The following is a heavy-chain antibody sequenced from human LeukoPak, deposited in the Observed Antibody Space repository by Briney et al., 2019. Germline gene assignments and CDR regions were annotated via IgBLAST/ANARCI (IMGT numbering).Heavy chain of an antibody. CDR1: GYTFTGYY. Sequence: GASVKVSCKASGYTFTGYYMHWVRQAPGQGLEWMGWINTNTGNPTYAQGFTGRFVFSLDTSVSTAYLQISSLKAEDTAVYYCARDWSGSANYWGQGTLVTVSS. J-gene: IGHJ4*02. V-gene: IGHV7-4-1*02. CDR2: INTNTGNP. CDR3: ARDWSGSANY. D-gene: IGHD6-25*01.